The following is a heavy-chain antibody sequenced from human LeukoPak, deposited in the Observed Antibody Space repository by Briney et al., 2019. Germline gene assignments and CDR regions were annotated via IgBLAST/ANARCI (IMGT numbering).Heavy chain of an antibody. CDR1: EFTFSSYT. D-gene: IGHD3-16*01. Sequence: GGSLRLSCAASEFTFSSYTMNWVRQAPGKGLEWVSSISGGSLYTYYADSVKGRFAISRDNAKNSLYLQMSNLRAEDTAVYFCARGGGLDVWGQGATVTVSS. V-gene: IGHV3-21*04. CDR3: ARGGGLDV. CDR2: ISGGSLYT. J-gene: IGHJ6*02.